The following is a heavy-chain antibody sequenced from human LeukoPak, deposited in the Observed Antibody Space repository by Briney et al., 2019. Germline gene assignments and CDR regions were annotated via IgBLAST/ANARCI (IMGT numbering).Heavy chain of an antibody. CDR1: GFTFNSFW. V-gene: IGHV3-74*01. CDR2: INTDGTTI. J-gene: IGHJ4*02. CDR3: VKAAAGSFDY. D-gene: IGHD6-25*01. Sequence: GGSLRLSCAASGFTFNSFWMHWVRQAPGKGLVWVSRINTDGTTINYADSVKGRFTISRDNAKNTLYLQMNSLRAEDTAVYYCVKAAAGSFDYWGQGTLVTVPS.